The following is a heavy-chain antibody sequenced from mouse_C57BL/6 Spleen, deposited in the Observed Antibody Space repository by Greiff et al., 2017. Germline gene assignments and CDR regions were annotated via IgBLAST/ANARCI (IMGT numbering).Heavy chain of an antibody. D-gene: IGHD2-5*01. CDR2: INPSNGGT. V-gene: IGHV1-53*01. J-gene: IGHJ2*01. Sequence: VKLQQPGTELVKPGASVKLSCKASGYTFTSYWMHWVKQRPGQGLEWIGNINPSNGGTNYNEKFKSKATLTVDKSSSTAYMQLSSLTSEDSAVYYCARSGAYYSNYDYWGQGTTLTVSS. CDR1: GYTFTSYW. CDR3: ARSGAYYSNYDY.